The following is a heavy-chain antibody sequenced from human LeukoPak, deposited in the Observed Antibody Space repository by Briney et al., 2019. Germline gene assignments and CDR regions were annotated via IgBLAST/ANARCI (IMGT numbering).Heavy chain of an antibody. CDR2: IGGSGGSS. J-gene: IGHJ4*02. CDR1: VFTFSSYA. V-gene: IGHV3-23*01. D-gene: IGHD6-13*01. Sequence: PGGSLRLSCAASVFTFSSYAMSWVRPAPARGVGWVSSIGGSGGSSYYADSVKGRFTISRDNSKNTLYLLMNSLRAEATAVYCCAKVETAAAATLRGFDYWGQGTLVTVSS. CDR3: AKVETAAAATLRGFDY.